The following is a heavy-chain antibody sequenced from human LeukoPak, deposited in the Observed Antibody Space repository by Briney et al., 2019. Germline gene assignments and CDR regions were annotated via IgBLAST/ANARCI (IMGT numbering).Heavy chain of an antibody. D-gene: IGHD3-10*01. CDR2: IYHSGST. J-gene: IGHJ4*02. CDR3: ARDHYYGSGNDY. V-gene: IGHV4-38-2*02. CDR1: GYSISSGYY. Sequence: SETLSLTCTVSGYSISSGYYWGWIRQPPGKGLEWIGSIYHSGSTYYNPSLKSRVTISVDTSKNQFSLKLSSVTAADTTVYYCARDHYYGSGNDYWGQGTLVTVSS.